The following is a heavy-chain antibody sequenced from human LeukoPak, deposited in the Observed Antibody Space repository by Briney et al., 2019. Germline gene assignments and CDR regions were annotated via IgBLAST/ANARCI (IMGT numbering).Heavy chain of an antibody. Sequence: ASVKVSCKASGYTFTGAYIHWVRQAPGQGPEWMGWNNSYSGGTNYAQKFQGRVTLTRDTSLGTAYMELSRLRSDDTAVYYCARQGEAASFDYWGQGTLVTVSS. CDR2: NNSYSGGT. V-gene: IGHV1-2*02. J-gene: IGHJ4*02. D-gene: IGHD6-13*01. CDR3: ARQGEAASFDY. CDR1: GYTFTGAY.